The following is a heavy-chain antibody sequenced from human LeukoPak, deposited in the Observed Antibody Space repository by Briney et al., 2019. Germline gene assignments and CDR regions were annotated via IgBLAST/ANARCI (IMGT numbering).Heavy chain of an antibody. V-gene: IGHV4-31*03. D-gene: IGHD5-18*01. CDR2: ISYSGST. CDR1: GGSISSGGYY. CDR3: ARSTCNSYGYYFEY. J-gene: IGHJ4*02. Sequence: KASQTLSLTCTVSGGSISSGGYYWSWLPQHPGEGLEWIGYISYSGSTYYNPSLKSRVTISVDTSKNQFSLKLSSVTAADTAVYYCARSTCNSYGYYFEYWGQGTLVTVSS.